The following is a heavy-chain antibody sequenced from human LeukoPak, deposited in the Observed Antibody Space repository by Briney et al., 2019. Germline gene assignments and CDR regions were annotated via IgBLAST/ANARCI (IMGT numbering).Heavy chain of an antibody. CDR1: GGSISSYY. J-gene: IGHJ4*02. Sequence: SETLSLTCTVSGGSISSYYWSWIRQPAGKGLEWIGRIYTSGSTNYNPSLKSRVTMSIETSKNQFSLKLSSVTAADTAVYYCARDGWFGELLDYWGRGTVVIVSA. CDR2: IYTSGST. D-gene: IGHD3-10*01. V-gene: IGHV4-4*07. CDR3: ARDGWFGELLDY.